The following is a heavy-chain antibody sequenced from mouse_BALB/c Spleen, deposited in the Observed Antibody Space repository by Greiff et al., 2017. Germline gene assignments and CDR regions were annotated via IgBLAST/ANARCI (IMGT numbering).Heavy chain of an antibody. Sequence: EVHLVESGGGLVQPGGSRKLSCAASGFTFSSFGMHWVRQAPEKGLEWVAYISSGSSTIYYADTVKGRFTISRDNPKNTLFLQMTSLRSEDTAMYYCARGYDYDPPYAMDYWGQGTSVTVSS. V-gene: IGHV5-17*02. CDR3: ARGYDYDPPYAMDY. CDR2: ISSGSSTI. D-gene: IGHD2-4*01. CDR1: GFTFSSFG. J-gene: IGHJ4*01.